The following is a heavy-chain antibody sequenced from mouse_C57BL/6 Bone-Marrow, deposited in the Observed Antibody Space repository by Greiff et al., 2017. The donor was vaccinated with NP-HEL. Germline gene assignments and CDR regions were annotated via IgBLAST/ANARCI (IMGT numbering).Heavy chain of an antibody. D-gene: IGHD2-1*01. CDR1: GYTFTSYW. Sequence: QVQLQQPGAELVRPGTSVKLSCKASGYTFTSYWMHWVKQRPGQGLEWIGVIDPSDSYTNYNQKFKGKATLTVDTSSSTAYMQLSSLTSEDSAVYYCFYYLRYFDYWGQGTTLTVSS. CDR2: IDPSDSYT. CDR3: FYYLRYFDY. J-gene: IGHJ2*01. V-gene: IGHV1-59*01.